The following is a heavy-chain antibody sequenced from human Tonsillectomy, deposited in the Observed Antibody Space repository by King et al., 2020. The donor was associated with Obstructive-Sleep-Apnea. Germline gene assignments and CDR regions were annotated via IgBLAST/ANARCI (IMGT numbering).Heavy chain of an antibody. Sequence: QLVQSGGGLVQPGGALRLSCVASGFTFISYDMHWVRQATGKGLEWVSAIGTAGYTYYPGSVKGRLTISRENAKNSLYLQMNSLRAGDTAVYYCARGGWLRGGAFDIWGQGTMVTVSS. D-gene: IGHD5-12*01. J-gene: IGHJ3*02. V-gene: IGHV3-13*01. CDR2: IGTAGYT. CDR1: GFTFISYD. CDR3: ARGGWLRGGAFDI.